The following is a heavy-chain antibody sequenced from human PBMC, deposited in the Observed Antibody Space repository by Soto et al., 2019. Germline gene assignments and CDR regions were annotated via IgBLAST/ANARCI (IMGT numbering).Heavy chain of an antibody. CDR3: ARDPGNDEAIDY. J-gene: IGHJ4*02. D-gene: IGHD1-1*01. CDR1: GFNFNTYT. Sequence: GGSLRLSCAASGFNFNTYTMNWVRQAPGKGLEWVSSISSGSSYIYNAASVKGRFTISRDNAQNSLYLQMNSLRAGDTAVYHCARDPGNDEAIDYWGQGSLVTVSS. CDR2: ISSGSSYI. V-gene: IGHV3-21*01.